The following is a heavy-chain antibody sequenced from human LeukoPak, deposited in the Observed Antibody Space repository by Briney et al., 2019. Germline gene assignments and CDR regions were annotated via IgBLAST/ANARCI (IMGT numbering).Heavy chain of an antibody. CDR3: AKGGSLDYFDY. V-gene: IGHV3-23*01. Sequence: GGSLRLSCAASGFTFSSYGMSWVRQAPGKGLEWVSAISGSGGSTYYADSVKGRFTISRDNSKNTLYVQMNSLRAEDTAVYYCAKGGSLDYFDYWGQGTLVTVSS. D-gene: IGHD3-10*01. J-gene: IGHJ4*02. CDR2: ISGSGGST. CDR1: GFTFSSYG.